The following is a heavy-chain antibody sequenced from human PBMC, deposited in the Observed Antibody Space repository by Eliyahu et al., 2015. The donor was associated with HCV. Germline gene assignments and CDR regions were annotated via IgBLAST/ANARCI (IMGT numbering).Heavy chain of an antibody. CDR3: ARVRGTTAVTTALFDY. CDR2: IYYSGST. J-gene: IGHJ4*02. Sequence: LEWIGYIYYSGSTYYNPSLKSRVTISVDTSKNQFSLKLSSVTAADPAVYYCARVRGTTAVTTALFDYWGQGTLVTVSS. D-gene: IGHD4-17*01. V-gene: IGHV4-31*02.